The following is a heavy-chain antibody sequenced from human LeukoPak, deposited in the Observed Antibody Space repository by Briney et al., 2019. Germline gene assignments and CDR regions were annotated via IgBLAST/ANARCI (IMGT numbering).Heavy chain of an antibody. Sequence: PSETLSLTCTVSGGSISSYYWSWIRQPPGKGLEWIGYIYYSGSTNYNPSLKSRVTISVDTSKNQFSLKLSSVTAADTAVYYCVRDGYSGYALWGQGTLVTVSS. CDR3: VRDGYSGYAL. CDR1: GGSISSYY. D-gene: IGHD5-12*01. CDR2: IYYSGST. V-gene: IGHV4-59*01. J-gene: IGHJ4*02.